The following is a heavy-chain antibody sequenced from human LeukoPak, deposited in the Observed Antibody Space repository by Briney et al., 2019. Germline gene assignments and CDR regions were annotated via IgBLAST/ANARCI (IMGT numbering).Heavy chain of an antibody. D-gene: IGHD5-12*01. Sequence: GASVKVSCKASGYTFSGFYIHWVRQAPGQGLEWMGWINPNSGVTNYAQKLQGRVTITRATSIDTAYMQLSRLRSDDTAVYYCAKDRYGDYEAPFHYYMDAWGRGTTVTVSS. V-gene: IGHV1-2*02. CDR2: INPNSGVT. J-gene: IGHJ6*03. CDR1: GYTFSGFY. CDR3: AKDRYGDYEAPFHYYMDA.